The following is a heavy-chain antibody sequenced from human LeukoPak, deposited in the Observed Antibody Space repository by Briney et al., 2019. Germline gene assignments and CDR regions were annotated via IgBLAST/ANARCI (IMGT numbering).Heavy chain of an antibody. D-gene: IGHD3-22*01. CDR1: GFTFTSSA. J-gene: IGHJ4*02. V-gene: IGHV1-58*01. CDR3: ARDYDSSGYGSYFDY. CDR2: IVVGSGNT. Sequence: PVASVKVSCKASGFTFTSSAVQWVRQARGQRLEWIGWIVVGSGNTNYAQKFQERVTITADESTSTAYMELSSLRSEDTAVYYCARDYDSSGYGSYFDYWGQGTLVTVSS.